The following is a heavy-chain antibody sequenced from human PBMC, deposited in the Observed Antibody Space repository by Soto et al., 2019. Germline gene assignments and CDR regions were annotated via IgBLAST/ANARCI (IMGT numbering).Heavy chain of an antibody. CDR1: RFTASTNY. CDR3: AGVYYYFWSGSPTPSDYYYYMEV. V-gene: IGHV3-66*01. D-gene: IGHD3-3*01. CDR2: IYSGGST. Sequence: VCLRFSCAASRFTASTNYMGCVRQAPGKGLKWDLVIYSGGSTYYADSVKGRFTISRDNSKNTLYLQMNSLRAEDTAVYYCAGVYYYFWSGSPTPSDYYYYMEVRGKGTTVTVSS. J-gene: IGHJ6*03.